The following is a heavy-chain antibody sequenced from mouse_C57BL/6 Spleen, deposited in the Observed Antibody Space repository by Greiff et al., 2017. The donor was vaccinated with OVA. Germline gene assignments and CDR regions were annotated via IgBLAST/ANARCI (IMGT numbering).Heavy chain of an antibody. CDR1: GYTFTSYW. V-gene: IGHV1-69*01. CDR3: ARLRSDGYYWFAY. CDR2: IDPSDSYT. Sequence: QVQLQQPGAELVMPGASVKLSCKASGYTFTSYWMHWVKQRPGQGLEWIGEIDPSDSYTNYNQKFKGKSTLTVDKSSSTAYMQLSSLTSEDSAVYYCARLRSDGYYWFAYWGQGTLVTVSA. D-gene: IGHD2-3*01. J-gene: IGHJ3*01.